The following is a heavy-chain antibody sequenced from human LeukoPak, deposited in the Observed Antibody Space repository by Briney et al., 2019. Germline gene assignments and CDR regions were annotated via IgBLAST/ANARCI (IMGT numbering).Heavy chain of an antibody. J-gene: IGHJ2*01. CDR3: ARAPCSGGSCQYWYFDL. Sequence: PSETLSLTCTVSGGSISSSSYYWGWIRQPPGTGLEWIGSIYYSGSTYYNPSLKSRVTMSVDTSKNQFSLKLSSVTAADTAVYYCARAPCSGGSCQYWYFDLWGRGTLVTVSS. CDR1: GGSISSSSYY. V-gene: IGHV4-39*07. CDR2: IYYSGST. D-gene: IGHD2-15*01.